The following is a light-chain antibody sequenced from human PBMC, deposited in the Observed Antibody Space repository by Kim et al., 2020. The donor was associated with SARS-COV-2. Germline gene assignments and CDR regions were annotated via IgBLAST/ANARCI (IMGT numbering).Light chain of an antibody. CDR3: QQYDNLPRLT. J-gene: IGKJ4*01. V-gene: IGKV1-33*01. CDR1: QDISNY. CDR2: DAS. Sequence: SVGDRVTITCQASQDISNYLNWYQQKPGKAPKLLIYDASNLGTGVPSRFSGSGSGTDFTFTISSLQPEDIATYYCQQYDNLPRLTFGGGTKVDIK.